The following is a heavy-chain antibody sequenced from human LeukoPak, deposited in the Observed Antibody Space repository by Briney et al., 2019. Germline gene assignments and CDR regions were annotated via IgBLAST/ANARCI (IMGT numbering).Heavy chain of an antibody. J-gene: IGHJ5*02. D-gene: IGHD6-19*01. V-gene: IGHV3-53*05. CDR1: GFTVSSNY. CDR2: IYSGGST. Sequence: GGSLRLSCAASGFTVSSNYMSWVRQAPGKGLEWVSVIYSGGSTYYADSVKGRFTISRDNSKGTLYLQMNSLRSDDTAVYYCARGEGIAVAGTWFDPWGQGTLVTVSS. CDR3: ARGEGIAVAGTWFDP.